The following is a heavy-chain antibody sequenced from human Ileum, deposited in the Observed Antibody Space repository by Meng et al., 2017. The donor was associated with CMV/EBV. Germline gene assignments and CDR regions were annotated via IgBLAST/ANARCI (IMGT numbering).Heavy chain of an antibody. D-gene: IGHD3-3*01. CDR1: GGSISSSSYY. J-gene: IGHJ5*02. CDR2: IYYSGST. Sequence: SETLSLTCTVSGGSISSSSYYWCWIRQPPGKGLEWIGSIYYSGSTYYNPPLKSRVTISVDTSKNQFSLKLSSVTAADTAVYYCARGLPITIFGVVIYRPLNWFDPWGQGTLVTVSS. CDR3: ARGLPITIFGVVIYRPLNWFDP. V-gene: IGHV4-39*07.